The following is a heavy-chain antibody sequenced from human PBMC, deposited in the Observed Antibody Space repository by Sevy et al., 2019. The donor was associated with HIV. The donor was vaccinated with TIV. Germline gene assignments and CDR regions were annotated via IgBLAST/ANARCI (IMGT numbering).Heavy chain of an antibody. CDR2: LSGSGGTT. J-gene: IGHJ3*01. Sequence: GGCLRLSCAASGFTFFSHVMSWVRQAPGKGLERVSGLSGSGGTTYYADSVKGRFSISRDNSKNKLYLQMSSLRIEDTAVYYCASGTTDSSISWVFDVWGQGTMVSVSS. CDR3: ASGTTDSSISWVFDV. V-gene: IGHV3-23*01. D-gene: IGHD6-13*01. CDR1: GFTFFSHV.